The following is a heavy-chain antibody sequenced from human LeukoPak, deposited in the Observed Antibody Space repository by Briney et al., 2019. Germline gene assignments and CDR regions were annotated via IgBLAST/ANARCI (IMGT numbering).Heavy chain of an antibody. CDR2: INHSGST. J-gene: IGHJ4*02. CDR1: CGSFSGYY. CDR3: ARGRRYCSSTSCYTMTGKLDY. V-gene: IGHV4-34*01. D-gene: IGHD2-2*02. Sequence: SETLSLACAVYCGSFSGYYWSWLRQPPGKGREWLGEINHSGSTNYNPSLKSRVTISVDTSKNKFSLKLSSVTAADTAVYYCARGRRYCSSTSCYTMTGKLDYWGQGTLVTVSS.